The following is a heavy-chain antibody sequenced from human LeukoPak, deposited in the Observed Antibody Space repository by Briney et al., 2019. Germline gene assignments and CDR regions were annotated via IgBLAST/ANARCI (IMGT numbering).Heavy chain of an antibody. Sequence: ASVKVSCKVSGYTLTELSMHWVRQAPGKGLEWMGGFDPEDGETIYAQKFQGRVTMTEDTSTDTAYMELSSLRSEDTAVYYCAGGPYSMSAFDYWGQGTLVTVSS. V-gene: IGHV1-24*01. D-gene: IGHD2-15*01. J-gene: IGHJ4*02. CDR3: AGGPYSMSAFDY. CDR1: GYTLTELS. CDR2: FDPEDGET.